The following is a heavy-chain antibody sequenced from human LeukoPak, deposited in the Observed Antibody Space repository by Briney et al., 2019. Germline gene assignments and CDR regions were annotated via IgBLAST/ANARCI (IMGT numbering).Heavy chain of an antibody. CDR2: INHSGST. D-gene: IGHD5-18*01. Sequence: SETLSLTCAVYGGSFSGYYWSWIRQPPGKGLEWIGEINHSGSTNYNPSLKSRVTISVDTSRNQISLKLSSVTAADTAVYYCASSYSYGAGHSIDYWGQGTLVTVSS. CDR3: ASSYSYGAGHSIDY. J-gene: IGHJ4*02. CDR1: GGSFSGYY. V-gene: IGHV4-34*01.